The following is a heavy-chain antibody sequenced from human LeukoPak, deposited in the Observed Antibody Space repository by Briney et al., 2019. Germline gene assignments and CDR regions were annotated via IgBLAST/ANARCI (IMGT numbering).Heavy chain of an antibody. CDR2: IYYTGNT. Sequence: SETLSLTCTVSGGSVSSGSNYWSWIRQPPGKGLEWIGYIYYTGNTNYNPSLKSRVTISVDTSKNQFSLKLSSVTAADTAVYYCARGPYCSGGSCYSYYYYGMDVWGQGTTVTVSS. D-gene: IGHD2-15*01. V-gene: IGHV4-61*01. CDR1: GGSVSSGSNY. CDR3: ARGPYCSGGSCYSYYYYGMDV. J-gene: IGHJ6*02.